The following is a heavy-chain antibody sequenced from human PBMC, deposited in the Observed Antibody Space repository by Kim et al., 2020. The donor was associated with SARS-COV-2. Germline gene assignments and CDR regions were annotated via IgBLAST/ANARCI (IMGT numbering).Heavy chain of an antibody. J-gene: IGHJ4*02. CDR2: INHSGST. D-gene: IGHD3-22*01. CDR3: ARYLGSSGYYGY. Sequence: SETLSLICAVYGGSFSGYYWSWIRQPPGKGLEWIGEINHSGSTNYNPSLKSRVTISVDTSKNQFSLKLSSVTAADTAVYYCARYLGSSGYYGYWGQGTLVTVSS. CDR1: GGSFSGYY. V-gene: IGHV4-34*01.